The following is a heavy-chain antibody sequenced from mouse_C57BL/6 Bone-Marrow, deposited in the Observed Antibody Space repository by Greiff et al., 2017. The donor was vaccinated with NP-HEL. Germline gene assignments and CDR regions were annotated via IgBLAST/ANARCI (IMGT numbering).Heavy chain of an antibody. J-gene: IGHJ2*01. V-gene: IGHV1-80*01. CDR2: IYPGDGDT. Sequence: VHLQQSGAELVKPGASVKISCKASGYAFSSYWMNWVKQRPGKGLEWIGQIYPGDGDTNYNGKFKGKATLTADKSSSTAYRQLSSLTSEDSAVYFVAGSGVITTVAYYFDSWGQGTTLTVSS. CDR3: AGSGVITTVAYYFDS. CDR1: GYAFSSYW. D-gene: IGHD1-1*01.